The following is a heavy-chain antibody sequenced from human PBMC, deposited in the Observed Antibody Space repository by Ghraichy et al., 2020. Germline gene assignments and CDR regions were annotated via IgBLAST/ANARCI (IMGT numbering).Heavy chain of an antibody. Sequence: SETLSLTCTVSGGSISSYYWSWIRQPPGKGLEWIGYIYYSGSTNYNPSLKSRVTISVDTSKNQFSLKLSSVTAADTAVYYCARPSVTTFDAFDIWGQGTMVTVSS. D-gene: IGHD4-17*01. CDR2: IYYSGST. V-gene: IGHV4-59*08. CDR3: ARPSVTTFDAFDI. CDR1: GGSISSYY. J-gene: IGHJ3*02.